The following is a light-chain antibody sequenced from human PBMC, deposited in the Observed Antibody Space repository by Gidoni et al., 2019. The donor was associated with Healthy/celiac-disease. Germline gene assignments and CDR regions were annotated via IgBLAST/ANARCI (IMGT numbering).Light chain of an antibody. V-gene: IGKV4-1*01. CDR3: QQYYSTSWT. CDR2: WAS. Sequence: DIVMTQSPVSLAVPLGERATINCKSSQSVLYSSNNKNYLAWYQQKPGQPPKLLIYWASTRESGVPDRFSGSGSGTDFTLTISSLQAEDVAVYYCQQYYSTSWTFGQGTKVEIK. J-gene: IGKJ1*01. CDR1: QSVLYSSNNKNY.